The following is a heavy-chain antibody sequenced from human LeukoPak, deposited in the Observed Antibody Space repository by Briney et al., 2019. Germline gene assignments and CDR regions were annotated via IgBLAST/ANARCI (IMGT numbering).Heavy chain of an antibody. J-gene: IGHJ6*02. CDR1: GYTFTSYG. V-gene: IGHV1-18*01. CDR2: ISAYNGNT. Sequence: GASVKVSCKASGYTFTSYGISWVRQAPGQGLEWMGWISAYNGNTNYAQKLQGRVTMTTDTSTSTAYMELRSLRSDDTVVYYCARDGSRVATIYYYYGMDVWGQGTTVTVSS. CDR3: ARDGSRVATIYYYYGMDV. D-gene: IGHD5-12*01.